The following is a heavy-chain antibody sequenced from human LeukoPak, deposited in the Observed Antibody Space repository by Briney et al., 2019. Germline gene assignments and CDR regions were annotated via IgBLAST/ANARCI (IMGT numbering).Heavy chain of an antibody. V-gene: IGHV5-10-1*01. Sequence: GESLQISCKSSGYNFTAYWISWVRQMPGKGLEWMGRIDASDSYTNYRPPFQGHVIISTDKSITTAYLQWSSLKASDTAMYYCARLRDGSLDFWGQGTLVSASS. CDR3: ARLRDGSLDF. CDR1: GYNFTAYW. J-gene: IGHJ4*02. CDR2: IDASDSYT.